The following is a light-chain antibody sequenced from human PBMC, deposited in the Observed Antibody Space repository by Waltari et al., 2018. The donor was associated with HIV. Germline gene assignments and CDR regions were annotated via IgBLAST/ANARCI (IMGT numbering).Light chain of an antibody. J-gene: IGLJ2*01. Sequence: QSALTQPRSVSGSPGQSVTISYTGTSSDVGGYKYVSWYQHHPGKAPQLMIFDVNKRPSGVPDRFSGSKSGNTASLTISGLQAEDEADYDCCSYSGNYTFVFGGGTKLTVL. CDR1: SSDVGGYKY. CDR3: CSYSGNYTFV. CDR2: DVN. V-gene: IGLV2-11*01.